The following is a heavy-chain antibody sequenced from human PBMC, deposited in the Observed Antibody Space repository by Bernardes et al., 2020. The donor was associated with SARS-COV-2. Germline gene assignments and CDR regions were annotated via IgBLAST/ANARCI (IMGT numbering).Heavy chain of an antibody. CDR3: AKNGEERGYYDY. CDR1: GFTFSSYG. Sequence: VWSLSLSCAASGFTFSSYGMHWVRQAPGKGLEWVAVISYDGSNKYYADSVKGRITISRDNSKNTLYLQINSLRAEDTAVYYCAKNGEERGYYDYWGQGILVTVSS. J-gene: IGHJ4*02. CDR2: ISYDGSNK. V-gene: IGHV3-30*18. D-gene: IGHD7-27*01.